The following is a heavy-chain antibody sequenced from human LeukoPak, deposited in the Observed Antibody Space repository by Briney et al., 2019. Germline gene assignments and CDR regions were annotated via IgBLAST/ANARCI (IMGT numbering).Heavy chain of an antibody. J-gene: IGHJ3*02. CDR1: GFTFGDYA. CDR3: TRARSSSWYPDAFDI. D-gene: IGHD6-13*01. CDR2: IRSKAYGGTT. Sequence: PGGSLRLSCTASGFTFGDYAMSWFRQAPGKGLEWVGFIRSKAYGGTTEYAASVKGRFTISRDDSKSIAYLQMNSLKTEDTAVYYCTRARSSSWYPDAFDIWGQGTMVTVSS. V-gene: IGHV3-49*03.